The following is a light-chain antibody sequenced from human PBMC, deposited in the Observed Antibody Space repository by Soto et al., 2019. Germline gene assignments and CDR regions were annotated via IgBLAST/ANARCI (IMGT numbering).Light chain of an antibody. CDR1: HGISNW. CDR2: GAS. J-gene: IGKJ5*01. CDR3: QQANSYPLT. V-gene: IGKV1-12*01. Sequence: DIQMTQSASSVSASLGDRITITCRASHGISNWLAWYQQKPGKAPKLLIYGASSLQSGVPSRFSGSGYGTDFNLTISNLQTEDFATYYCQQANSYPLTFGQGTRLEIK.